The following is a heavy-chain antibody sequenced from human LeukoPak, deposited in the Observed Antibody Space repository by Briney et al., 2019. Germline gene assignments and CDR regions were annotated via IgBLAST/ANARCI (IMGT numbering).Heavy chain of an antibody. CDR3: ARDKYSSGWYGGFDY. CDR2: ISSGSSYI. Sequence: TGGSLRLSCAASGFTFSSYTMNWVRQAPGKGLEWVSIISSGSSYIHYADSVKGRFTISRDNAKNSLYLQMNSLRAEDTAVYYCARDKYSSGWYGGFDYWGQGTLVTVSS. D-gene: IGHD6-19*01. J-gene: IGHJ4*02. V-gene: IGHV3-21*01. CDR1: GFTFSSYT.